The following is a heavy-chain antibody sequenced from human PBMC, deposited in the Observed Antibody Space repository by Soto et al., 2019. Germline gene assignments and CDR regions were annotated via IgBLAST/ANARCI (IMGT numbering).Heavy chain of an antibody. Sequence: QITLKESGPTLVKPTQTLTLTCTFSGFSLSTSKVGVGWIRQPPGKALEWLVFMYCDDDKRYSPSLKSRLTNTKDTSKNQVVLTMTNMDPVDTATYYCARTKGSTVTYYFDYWGQGTLVTVSS. CDR2: MYCDDDK. V-gene: IGHV2-5*02. D-gene: IGHD4-17*01. J-gene: IGHJ4*02. CDR1: GFSLSTSKVG. CDR3: ARTKGSTVTYYFDY.